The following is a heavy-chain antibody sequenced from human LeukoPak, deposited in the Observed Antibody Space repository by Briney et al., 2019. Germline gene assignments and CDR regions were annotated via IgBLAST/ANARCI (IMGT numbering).Heavy chain of an antibody. D-gene: IGHD3-9*01. J-gene: IGHJ4*02. V-gene: IGHV3-23*01. Sequence: GGSLRLSCAASGFTFSSYAMSWVRQAPGKGLECVSAISGSGGSTYYADSVKGRFTISRDNSKNTLYLQMNSLRAEDTAVYYCAKDGLNVLRYFDWLDPDYWGQGTLVTVSS. CDR2: ISGSGGST. CDR1: GFTFSSYA. CDR3: AKDGLNVLRYFDWLDPDY.